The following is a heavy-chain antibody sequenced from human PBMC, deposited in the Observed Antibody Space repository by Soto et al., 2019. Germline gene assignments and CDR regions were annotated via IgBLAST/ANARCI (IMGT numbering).Heavy chain of an antibody. CDR2: IYYSGST. CDR1: GGFISSYY. V-gene: IGHV4-59*08. CDR3: ARPYCSGGSCYRGAFDI. J-gene: IGHJ3*02. Sequence: SETLSLTCTVSGGFISSYYWSWIRQPPGKGLEWIGYIYYSGSTNYNPSLKSRVTISVDTSKNQFSLKLTSVTAADTAVYYCARPYCSGGSCYRGAFDIWGQGTMVTVSS. D-gene: IGHD2-15*01.